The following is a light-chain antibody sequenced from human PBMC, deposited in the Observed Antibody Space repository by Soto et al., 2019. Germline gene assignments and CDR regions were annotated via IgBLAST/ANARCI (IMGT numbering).Light chain of an antibody. CDR1: SSNIGSFYD. Sequence: QSVLTQPPSVSGAPGQRVTIPCSGSSSNIGSFYDVHWYQQLPGTVPKLLIYGDNNRPSGVPDRFSGSKSGTSASLAITGLQPEDEADYYCQSYDNSLSHVVFGGGTKVTVL. CDR2: GDN. CDR3: QSYDNSLSHVV. J-gene: IGLJ2*01. V-gene: IGLV1-40*01.